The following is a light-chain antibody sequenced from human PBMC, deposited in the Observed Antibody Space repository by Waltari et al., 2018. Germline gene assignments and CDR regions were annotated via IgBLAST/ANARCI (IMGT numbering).Light chain of an antibody. CDR3: QQYDTSPGS. J-gene: IGKJ2*01. V-gene: IGKV3-20*01. CDR1: QSLSVAY. Sequence: EIVLTQSPGTLSLSPGERATLSCRASQSLSVAYLAWYQPRSGQAPRLLIFGASYRATGIPDRFSGSGSGTDFTLTISRLEPEDFALYYCQQYDTSPGSFGQGTKLEIK. CDR2: GAS.